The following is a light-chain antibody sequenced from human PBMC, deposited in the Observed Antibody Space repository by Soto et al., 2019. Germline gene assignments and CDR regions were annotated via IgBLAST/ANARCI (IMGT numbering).Light chain of an antibody. Sequence: DIQMTQSPSTLSASVGDRVNITCRASQNISSWLAWYQHKPGKAPKVLIYDVSNLETGVPSRFSGSGSGTESTLTISSLKPDDFATYYCQQYNTHWTFGQGTKVDIK. J-gene: IGKJ1*01. CDR2: DVS. V-gene: IGKV1-5*01. CDR3: QQYNTHWT. CDR1: QNISSW.